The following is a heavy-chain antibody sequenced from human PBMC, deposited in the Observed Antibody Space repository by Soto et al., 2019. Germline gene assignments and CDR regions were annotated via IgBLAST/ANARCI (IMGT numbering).Heavy chain of an antibody. CDR3: AVDMDGKYWAFDY. D-gene: IGHD2-8*02. CDR2: INHSRST. V-gene: IGHV4-34*01. CDR1: GGSFSDYY. Sequence: PSETLSLTCAVYGGSFSDYYWSWIRQSPGKGLEWIGEINHSRSTNYNPSLKSRVTISVDTSKHQFSLKVSSVTAADTAVYYCAVDMDGKYWAFDYWGQGTVVTVSS. J-gene: IGHJ4*02.